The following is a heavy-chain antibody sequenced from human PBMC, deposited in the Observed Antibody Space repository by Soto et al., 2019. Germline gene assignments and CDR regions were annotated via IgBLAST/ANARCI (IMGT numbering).Heavy chain of an antibody. J-gene: IGHJ6*02. D-gene: IGHD2-21*01. Sequence: GGSLRLSSAASGFTFSSFAMTWVRQAPGKGLEGVSSISASDGSSQHADSVKGPFTLSRYNSKNTMYLQMNSLRAEDTAVYYCAKVLLVGLFHGMDVWGQGTTVTVSS. CDR2: ISASDGSS. CDR1: GFTFSSFA. CDR3: AKVLLVGLFHGMDV. V-gene: IGHV3-23*01.